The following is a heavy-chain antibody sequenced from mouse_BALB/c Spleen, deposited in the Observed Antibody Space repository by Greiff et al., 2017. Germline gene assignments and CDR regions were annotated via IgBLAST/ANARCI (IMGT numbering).Heavy chain of an antibody. CDR3: ASIYYYGSSYVGY. CDR1: GYSFTDYN. V-gene: IGHV1S135*01. J-gene: IGHJ2*01. Sequence: VQLQQSGPELVKPGASVKVSCKASGYSFTDYNMYWVKQSHGKSLEWIGNIDPYNGGTSYNQKFKGKATLTVDKSSSTAFMHLNSLTSEDSAVYYCASIYYYGSSYVGYWGQGTTLTVSS. CDR2: IDPYNGGT. D-gene: IGHD1-1*01.